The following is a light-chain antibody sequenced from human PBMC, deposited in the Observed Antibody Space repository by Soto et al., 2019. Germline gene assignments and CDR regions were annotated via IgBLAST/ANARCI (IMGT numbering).Light chain of an antibody. V-gene: IGKV3-20*01. Sequence: EIVLTQSPGTLSLSPGERATLSCRASQSVSSSYLAWYQQKPGQAPRLLIYDASSRATGIPDRFSGSGSGTDFTLTISRLETEDFAVYYCQQYGSSPVTFGQGTKVEIK. CDR3: QQYGSSPVT. CDR2: DAS. J-gene: IGKJ1*01. CDR1: QSVSSSY.